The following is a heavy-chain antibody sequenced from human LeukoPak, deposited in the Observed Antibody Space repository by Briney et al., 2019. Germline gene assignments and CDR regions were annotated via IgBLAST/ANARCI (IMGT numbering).Heavy chain of an antibody. Sequence: GASVKVSCKTSGYTFTNCDMRWVRQAPGQGLEWMGWINPSNGDTKSARKLQGRVTMTRDPSISTAYLELSRLTSDDTAIYYCARDCSGADGYSANAFDTWGQGTMVTVSS. CDR3: ARDCSGADGYSANAFDT. J-gene: IGHJ3*02. V-gene: IGHV1-2*02. CDR2: INPSNGDT. CDR1: GYTFTNCD. D-gene: IGHD2-15*01.